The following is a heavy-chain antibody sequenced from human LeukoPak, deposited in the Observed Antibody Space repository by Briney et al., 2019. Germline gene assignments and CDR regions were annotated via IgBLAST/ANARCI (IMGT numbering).Heavy chain of an antibody. CDR3: AKGRGVYSSSWSNY. CDR2: ISSDGSTT. V-gene: IGHV3-74*01. CDR1: GFTFSSYW. D-gene: IGHD6-13*01. J-gene: IGHJ4*02. Sequence: GGSLSLSCAASGFTFSSYWMHWVRQAPGKGLVWVSRISSDGSTTNYADSERGRFTISRDNAKNTLYLQMNSLRAEDTAVYYCAKGRGVYSSSWSNYWGQGTLVTVSS.